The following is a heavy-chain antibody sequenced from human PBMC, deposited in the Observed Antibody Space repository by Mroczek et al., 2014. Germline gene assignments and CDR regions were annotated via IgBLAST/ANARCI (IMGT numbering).Heavy chain of an antibody. Sequence: QVQLQQWGGRTVEAFRRPCPSPALSMWVLQWLLLELDPPAPTGRGWSGLGKSIIVEAPTTTRPSKSRVTISVDTSKNQFSLKLSSVTAADTAVYYCARGVSREGIAAAGSYYYYYMDVWGKGTTVTVSS. CDR3: ARGVSREGIAAAGSYYYYYMDV. D-gene: IGHD6-13*01. CDR2: SIIVEAP. CDR1: WVLQWLL. V-gene: IGHV4-34*01. J-gene: IGHJ6*03.